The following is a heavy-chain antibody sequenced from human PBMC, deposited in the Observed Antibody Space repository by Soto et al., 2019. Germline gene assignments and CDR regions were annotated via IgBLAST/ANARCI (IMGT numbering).Heavy chain of an antibody. CDR2: ISYSGGT. CDR1: GGSISSGGYY. CDR3: ARGPRDGFDY. V-gene: IGHV4-31*03. J-gene: IGHJ4*02. Sequence: SETLSLTCTVSGGSISSGGYYWSWIRQHPGKGLEWIGYISYSGGTFYNPSLKSRVTISVDTSKNQFSLKLSSVTAADTAVYYCARGPRDGFDYWGQGTLVTVSS.